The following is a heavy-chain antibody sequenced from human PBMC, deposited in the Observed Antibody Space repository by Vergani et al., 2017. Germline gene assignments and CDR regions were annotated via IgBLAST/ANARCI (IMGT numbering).Heavy chain of an antibody. D-gene: IGHD3-3*01. CDR3: ARVRDVGYYTYWFDP. CDR1: GGSLSSSNW. Sequence: QVQLQESGPGLVKPSGTLSLTCAVSGGSLSSSNWWSWVRPPPGKGLEWIGEIYHSGSTNYNPSLKSRVTLSVGKSKNQFSLKLSSVTAADTAVYYCARVRDVGYYTYWFDPWGQGTLVTVSS. CDR2: IYHSGST. J-gene: IGHJ5*02. V-gene: IGHV4-4*02.